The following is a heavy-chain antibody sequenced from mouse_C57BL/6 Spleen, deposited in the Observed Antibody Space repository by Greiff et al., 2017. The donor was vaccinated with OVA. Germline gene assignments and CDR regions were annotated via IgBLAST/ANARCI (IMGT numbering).Heavy chain of an antibody. V-gene: IGHV5-9*01. J-gene: IGHJ2*01. CDR1: GFTFSSYT. Sequence: EVQLVESGGGLVKPGGSLKLSCAASGFTFSSYTMSWVRQTPEKRLEWVATISGGGGNTYYPDSVKGRFTISRDNAKNTLYLQMSSLRSEDTALYYCARHWDSSGYLDYWGQGTTLTVSS. CDR3: ARHWDSSGYLDY. D-gene: IGHD3-2*02. CDR2: ISGGGGNT.